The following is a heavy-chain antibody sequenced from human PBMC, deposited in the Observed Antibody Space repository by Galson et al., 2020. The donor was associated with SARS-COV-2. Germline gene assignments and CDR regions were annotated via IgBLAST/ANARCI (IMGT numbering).Heavy chain of an antibody. CDR2: ISSSSSYI. J-gene: IGHJ6*02. CDR3: ARVGFGGSGSYYPYYYYGMDV. V-gene: IGHV3-21*01. D-gene: IGHD3-10*01. Sequence: NSGGSLRLSCAASGFTFSSYSMNWVRQAPGKGLEWVSSISSSSSYIYYADSVKGRFTISRDNAKNSLYLQMNSLRAEDTAVYYCARVGFGGSGSYYPYYYYGMDVWGQGTTVTVS. CDR1: GFTFSSYS.